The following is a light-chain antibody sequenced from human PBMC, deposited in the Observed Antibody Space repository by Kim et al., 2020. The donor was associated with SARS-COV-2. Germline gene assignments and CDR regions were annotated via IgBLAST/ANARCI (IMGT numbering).Light chain of an antibody. Sequence: QSVTISCTGTSSDVGSYNRVSWYQQPPGTAPNLMIYEVSNRPSGVPDRFSGSKSGNTASLTISGLQAEDEADYYCSSYTSSSTFGVFGGGTQLTVL. CDR3: SSYTSSSTFGV. CDR1: SSDVGSYNR. V-gene: IGLV2-18*02. CDR2: EVS. J-gene: IGLJ7*01.